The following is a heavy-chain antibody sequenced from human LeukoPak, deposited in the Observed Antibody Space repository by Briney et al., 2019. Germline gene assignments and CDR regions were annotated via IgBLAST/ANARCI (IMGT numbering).Heavy chain of an antibody. CDR1: GGSISSGSYY. V-gene: IGHV4-61*02. Sequence: SQTLSLTCTVSGGSISSGSYYWSWIRQPAGKGLEWIGRIYTSGSTNYNPSLKSRVTISVDTSKNQFSLKLSSVTAADTAVYYCARAAGTAQFYYFDYWGQGTLVTVSS. CDR2: IYTSGST. CDR3: ARAAGTAQFYYFDY. J-gene: IGHJ4*02. D-gene: IGHD1-14*01.